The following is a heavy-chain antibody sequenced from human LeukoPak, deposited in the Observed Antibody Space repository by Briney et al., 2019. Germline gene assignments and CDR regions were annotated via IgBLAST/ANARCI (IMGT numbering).Heavy chain of an antibody. Sequence: SETLSLTCTVSGGSITSYTHYWGWIRQPPGKGLEWIATVYYTGGTYYNPSLKSQVTISIDTSRNHFSLKLTSVIAADTAMYYCVSNSSSSPWFDPWGQGTLVTVSS. J-gene: IGHJ5*02. CDR1: GGSITSYTHY. V-gene: IGHV4-39*02. CDR3: VSNSSSSPWFDP. CDR2: VYYTGGT. D-gene: IGHD6-6*01.